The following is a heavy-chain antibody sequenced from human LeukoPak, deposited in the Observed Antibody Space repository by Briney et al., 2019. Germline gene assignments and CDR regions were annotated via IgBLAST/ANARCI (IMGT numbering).Heavy chain of an antibody. D-gene: IGHD1-26*01. V-gene: IGHV3-30*02. CDR3: ASQGGSYGQFDAFDI. CDR1: GFTFSSYG. CDR2: IRYDGSNK. J-gene: IGHJ3*02. Sequence: PGGSLRLSCAASGFTFSSYGMHWVRQAPGKGLEWVAFIRYDGSNKYYADSVKGRFTISRDNSKNTLYLQMNSLRAEDTAVYYCASQGGSYGQFDAFDIWGQGTMVTVSS.